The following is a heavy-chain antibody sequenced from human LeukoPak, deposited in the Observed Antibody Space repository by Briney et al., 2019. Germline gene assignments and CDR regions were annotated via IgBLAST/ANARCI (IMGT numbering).Heavy chain of an antibody. CDR1: GFTFNSYA. CDR3: AKRSRALRYFDWLLDY. Sequence: GGSLRLSCAASGFTFNSYAMSWVRQAPGKGLEWVSAISGSGGSTYYADSVKGRFTISRDNSKNTLYLQMNSLRAEDTAVYYCAKRSRALRYFDWLLDYWGQGTLVTVSP. J-gene: IGHJ4*02. CDR2: ISGSGGST. V-gene: IGHV3-23*01. D-gene: IGHD3-9*01.